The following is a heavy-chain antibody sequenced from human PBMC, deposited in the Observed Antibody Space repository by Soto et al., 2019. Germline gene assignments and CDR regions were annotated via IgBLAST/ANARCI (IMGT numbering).Heavy chain of an antibody. V-gene: IGHV1-8*01. Sequence: EASVKVSCKASGYTFSSYDINWVRQATGQGLEWMGWMNPNSGNTDYAQQFQGRVTMTRNTSISTAYMELGSLRSEDTAVYYCARGRYQLLDNWFDPWGQGTLVTVSS. CDR3: ARGRYQLLDNWFDP. CDR2: MNPNSGNT. D-gene: IGHD2-2*01. J-gene: IGHJ5*02. CDR1: GYTFSSYD.